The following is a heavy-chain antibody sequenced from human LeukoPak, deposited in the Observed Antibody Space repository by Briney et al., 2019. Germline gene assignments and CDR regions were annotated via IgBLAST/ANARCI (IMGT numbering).Heavy chain of an antibody. CDR3: AKVDLITMVRGGNQIFDY. CDR1: GFTFSSHA. Sequence: AGGSLRLSCAASGFTFSSHAMSWVRQAPGKGLEWVSAMSGSGGGTYYADSVKGRFTISRDNSKNTLYLQMNSLRAEDTAVYYCAKVDLITMVRGGNQIFDYWGRGTLVTVSS. D-gene: IGHD3-10*01. J-gene: IGHJ4*02. CDR2: MSGSGGGT. V-gene: IGHV3-23*01.